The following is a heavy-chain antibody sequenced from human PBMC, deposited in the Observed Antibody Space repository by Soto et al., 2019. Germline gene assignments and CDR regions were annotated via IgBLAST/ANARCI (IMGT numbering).Heavy chain of an antibody. CDR1: GYSFTSYW. D-gene: IGHD2-2*01. J-gene: IGHJ6*02. CDR2: IDPSDSYT. V-gene: IGHV5-10-1*01. CDR3: ATLLYCSSTSCHPHYYYGMDV. Sequence: GESLKISCKGSGYSFTSYWISWVRQMPGKGLEWMGRIDPSDSYTNYSPSFQGHVTISADKSISTAYLQWSSLKASDTAMYYCATLLYCSSTSCHPHYYYGMDVWGQGTKVTVSS.